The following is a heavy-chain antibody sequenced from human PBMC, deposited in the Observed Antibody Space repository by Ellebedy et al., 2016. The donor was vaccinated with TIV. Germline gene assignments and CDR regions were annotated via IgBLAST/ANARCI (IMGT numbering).Heavy chain of an antibody. V-gene: IGHV4-4*02. CDR1: GGSISSSNW. D-gene: IGHD2-15*01. Sequence: MPSETLSLTCAVSGGSISSSNWWSWVRQPPGKGLEWIGEVYHNGSTNYNPSLKSRVTISVDKSTHQFSLQLSSVTAADTAVYYCARAATGYCSGGNCYSSWFDPWGQGTLVTVSS. CDR3: ARAATGYCSGGNCYSSWFDP. J-gene: IGHJ5*02. CDR2: VYHNGST.